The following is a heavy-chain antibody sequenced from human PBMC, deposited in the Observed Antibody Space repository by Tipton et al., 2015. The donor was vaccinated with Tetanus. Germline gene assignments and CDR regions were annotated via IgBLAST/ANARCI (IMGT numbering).Heavy chain of an antibody. CDR2: IYSGGGT. CDR3: ARAGRPLGETRRVYRVPLWYFDL. CDR1: DVSISDYY. Sequence: GLVKPSETLSLTCTVSDVSISDYYWTWIRQPAGKGLEWIGHIYSGGGTYYNPSLKSRVTISVDTSKNQFSLGLSSVTAADTAVYYCARAGRPLGETRRVYRVPLWYFDLWGRGTLVTVSS. V-gene: IGHV4-4*07. J-gene: IGHJ2*01. D-gene: IGHD3-10*01.